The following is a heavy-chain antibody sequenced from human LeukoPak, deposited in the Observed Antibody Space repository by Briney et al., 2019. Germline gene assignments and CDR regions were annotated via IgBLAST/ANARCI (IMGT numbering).Heavy chain of an antibody. V-gene: IGHV4-34*01. CDR3: ATSSSGGSYRDFDY. J-gene: IGHJ4*02. CDR2: INHSGST. Sequence: SETLSLTCAVYGGSFSGYYWSWIRQPPGKGLEWIGEINHSGSTNYNPSLKSRATISVDTSKNQFSLKLSSVTAADTAVYYCATSSSGGSYRDFDYWGQGTLVTVSS. CDR1: GGSFSGYY. D-gene: IGHD1-26*01.